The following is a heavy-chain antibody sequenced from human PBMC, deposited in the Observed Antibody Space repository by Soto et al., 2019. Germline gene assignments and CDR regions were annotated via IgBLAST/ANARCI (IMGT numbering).Heavy chain of an antibody. Sequence: PSETLSLTCAVDVESFSGYYWNWIRQPPGKGLEWIAEIKHSGSTNYNPSLKNRVTISVDTSKNQFSLKLSSVTAADTAVYYCARANIVATTLGAFDIWGQGTIVTVSS. J-gene: IGHJ3*02. V-gene: IGHV4-34*01. CDR2: IKHSGST. CDR3: ARANIVATTLGAFDI. D-gene: IGHD5-12*01. CDR1: VESFSGYY.